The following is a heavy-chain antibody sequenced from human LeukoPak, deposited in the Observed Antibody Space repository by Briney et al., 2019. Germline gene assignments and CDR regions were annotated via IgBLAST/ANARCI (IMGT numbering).Heavy chain of an antibody. V-gene: IGHV3-30-3*01. CDR1: GFTFSSYA. Sequence: GGSLRLSCAASGFTFSSYAMHWVRQAPGKGLEWVAVISYDGSNKYYADSVKGRFTISRDNSKNTLYLQMNSLRAEDTAVYYCARESKVVVYSPLDYWGQGTLVTVSS. CDR2: ISYDGSNK. J-gene: IGHJ4*02. CDR3: ARESKVVVYSPLDY. D-gene: IGHD3-22*01.